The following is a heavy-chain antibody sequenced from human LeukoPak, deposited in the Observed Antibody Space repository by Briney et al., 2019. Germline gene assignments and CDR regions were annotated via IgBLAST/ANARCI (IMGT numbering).Heavy chain of an antibody. CDR2: ISGSDGRT. CDR3: AKKGGIAVAGTIYYYYAMDV. J-gene: IGHJ6*02. CDR1: GFTFSSYA. V-gene: IGHV3-23*01. Sequence: GGSLRLSCAASGFTFSSYAMTWVRQAPGKGLEWVSGISGSDGRTYYADSEKGRFTISRDNSKKTLYLQMNSLRAEDTALYYCAKKGGIAVAGTIYYYYAMDVWGQGTTVTVSS. D-gene: IGHD6-13*01.